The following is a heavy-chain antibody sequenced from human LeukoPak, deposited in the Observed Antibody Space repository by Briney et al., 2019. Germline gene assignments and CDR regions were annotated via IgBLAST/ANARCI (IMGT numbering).Heavy chain of an antibody. CDR3: ARNAGTTRYYYGSGSSNWFDP. CDR2: INHSGST. Sequence: SETLSLTCAAYGGSFSGYYWSWIRQPPGKGLEWIGEINHSGSTNYNPSLKSRVTISVDTSKNQFSLKLSSVTAADTAVYYCARNAGTTRYYYGSGSSNWFDPWGQGTLVTVSS. V-gene: IGHV4-34*01. CDR1: GGSFSGYY. J-gene: IGHJ5*02. D-gene: IGHD3-10*01.